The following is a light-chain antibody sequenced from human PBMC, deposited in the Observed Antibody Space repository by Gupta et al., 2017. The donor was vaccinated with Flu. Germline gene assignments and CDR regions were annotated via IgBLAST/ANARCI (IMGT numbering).Light chain of an antibody. Sequence: QSALTQPASVSGSPAQSISISCTGTSSDVGGYNYVSWYQQPPGKAHLLMNNEVSNRPAGVSNRFSGSKSANTSSLTSSGLQAEDEAYYYCSSDTSSSTLVFGGGTKLTVL. CDR3: SSDTSSSTLV. CDR1: SSDVGGYNY. J-gene: IGLJ3*02. CDR2: EVS. V-gene: IGLV2-14*01.